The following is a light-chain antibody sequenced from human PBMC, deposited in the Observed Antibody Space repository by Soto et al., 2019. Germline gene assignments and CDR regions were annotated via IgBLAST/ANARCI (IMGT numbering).Light chain of an antibody. CDR1: SSDVGRYNY. CDR2: DVT. Sequence: QSALTQPASVSGSPGQSITISCTGTSSDVGRYNYVSWYQQHPGKAPKLMIYDVTYRPSGVSNRFSGSKSGNTASLTISGLQAEDEADYYCSSFISSNTLVFGGGTQLTVL. V-gene: IGLV2-14*03. CDR3: SSFISSNTLV. J-gene: IGLJ2*01.